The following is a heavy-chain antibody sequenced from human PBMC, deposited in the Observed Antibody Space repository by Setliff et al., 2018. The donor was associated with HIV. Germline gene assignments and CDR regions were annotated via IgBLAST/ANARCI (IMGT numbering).Heavy chain of an antibody. Sequence: GSVKVSCKASGYTFTSYGISWVRQAPGQGLEWMGWISAYNGNTNYAQKLQGRVTMTTDTSTSTAYMELRSLRSDDTAVYYCARDRCSGGSCTSSYYYYGMDVWGQGTTVTVSS. J-gene: IGHJ6*02. D-gene: IGHD2-15*01. V-gene: IGHV1-18*01. CDR1: GYTFTSYG. CDR2: ISAYNGNT. CDR3: ARDRCSGGSCTSSYYYYGMDV.